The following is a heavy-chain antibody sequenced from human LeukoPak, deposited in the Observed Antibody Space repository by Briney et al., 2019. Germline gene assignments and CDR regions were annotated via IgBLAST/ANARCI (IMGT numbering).Heavy chain of an antibody. CDR3: AKGGHSSGWYHDY. J-gene: IGHJ4*02. D-gene: IGHD6-19*01. V-gene: IGHV4-61*01. CDR2: IYYSGST. CDR1: GGSVSSDNYY. Sequence: SQTLSLTCTVSGGSVSSDNYYWSWIRQPPGRGLEWIGYIYYSGSTNYNPSLKSRVTISVDTSKNQFSLKLSSVTAADTAVYYCAKGGHSSGWYHDYWGQGTLVTVSS.